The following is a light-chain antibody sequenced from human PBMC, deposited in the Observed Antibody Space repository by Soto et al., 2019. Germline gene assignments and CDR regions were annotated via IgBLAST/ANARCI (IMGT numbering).Light chain of an antibody. CDR1: QNIRGNE. J-gene: IGKJ1*01. CDR2: RGS. Sequence: VLTQSPGTLSLSPGERTTLSCRASQNIRGNELAWYQQKPGQPPRLLIYRGSSRAPGIPGRFSGRGSGTEFTLPITKLEPEDFAVYYCQDSGTSAPWTFGKGTRVEIK. CDR3: QDSGTSAPWT. V-gene: IGKV3-20*01.